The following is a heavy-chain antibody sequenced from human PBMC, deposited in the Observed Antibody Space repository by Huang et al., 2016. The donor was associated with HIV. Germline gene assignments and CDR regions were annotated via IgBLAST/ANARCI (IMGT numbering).Heavy chain of an antibody. V-gene: IGHV3-48*01. Sequence: EVQLVESGGGLVQPGGSLRLTCAVSGFTFSDGNMNWVRQAPGQGLEWVCDVSSSGGSIYYTDSVKGRFTITRDNAENLLYLQMDSLRAEDTAVYYCARALWDNYMTKYYFDYWGQGTLVTVSS. CDR3: ARALWDNYMTKYYFDY. J-gene: IGHJ4*02. CDR2: VSSSGGSI. CDR1: GFTFSDGN. D-gene: IGHD3-10*01.